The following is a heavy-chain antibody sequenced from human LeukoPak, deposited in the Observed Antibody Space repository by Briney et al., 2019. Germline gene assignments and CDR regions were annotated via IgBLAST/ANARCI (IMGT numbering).Heavy chain of an antibody. CDR3: AKDRAYCSGSTCLDQDF. CDR1: GFTFSSYT. Sequence: WASLRLSCEASGFTFSSYTIKWVRQAPGKGLEWVSEISGSGDNTYYADSVKGRFTISRDNSKSTLYLQMNSLRDEDTAVYYCAKDRAYCSGSTCLDQDFWGQGTLVTVSS. D-gene: IGHD2-15*01. CDR2: ISGSGDNT. V-gene: IGHV3-23*01. J-gene: IGHJ4*02.